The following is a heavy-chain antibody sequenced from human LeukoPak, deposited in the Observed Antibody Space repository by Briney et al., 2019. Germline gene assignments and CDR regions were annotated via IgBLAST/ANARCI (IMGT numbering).Heavy chain of an antibody. CDR1: GYTFTGYY. V-gene: IGHV1-2*02. D-gene: IGHD3-22*01. Sequence: SVKVSCKASGYTFTGYYMHWVRQAPGQGLEWMGWINPNSGDTKIAQKFQGRVTMTRDTSISTAYMELSSLRSDDTAVYYCARGPNYYDSSGFHYRDWGQGTLVTVSS. CDR2: INPNSGDT. CDR3: ARGPNYYDSSGFHYRD. J-gene: IGHJ4*02.